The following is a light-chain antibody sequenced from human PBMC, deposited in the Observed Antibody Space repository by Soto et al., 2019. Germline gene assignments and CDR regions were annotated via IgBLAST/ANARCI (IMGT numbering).Light chain of an antibody. CDR3: HQYGSSPRT. J-gene: IGKJ1*01. CDR2: GAS. V-gene: IGKV3-20*01. Sequence: EIVLTQSPGTLSLSPGDRATLSCRASQSVSSNFLAWYQQKPGQAPRLLIYGASIRATGIPDRFSGSGSGTDFILTIRRLEPEDFATYFCHQYGSSPRTFGQGTKVEIK. CDR1: QSVSSNF.